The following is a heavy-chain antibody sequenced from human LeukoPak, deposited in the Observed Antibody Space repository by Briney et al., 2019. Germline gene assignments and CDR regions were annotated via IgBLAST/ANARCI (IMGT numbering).Heavy chain of an antibody. V-gene: IGHV4-38-2*02. CDR1: GYSISSDYY. CDR2: VSHSGST. J-gene: IGHJ4*02. Sequence: PSETLSLTCTVSGYSISSDYYWGWIRQPPGKGLEWIASVSHSGSTYYNPSLKSRVTISVDTSKNQFSLKLSSVTAADTAVYYCAREGRITMVRGVPFDYWGQGTLVTVSS. CDR3: AREGRITMVRGVPFDY. D-gene: IGHD3-10*01.